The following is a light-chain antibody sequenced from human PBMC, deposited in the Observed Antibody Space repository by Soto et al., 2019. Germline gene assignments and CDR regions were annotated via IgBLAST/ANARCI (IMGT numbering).Light chain of an antibody. Sequence: EIVMTQSPATLSVSPGERATLSCRASQSVSSNLAWYQQKPGQAPRLLIYGASTRATGIPARFSGSGSGTEFTITISSLQSEDFAVYYCQQYNNWLTFGQGTRLAIK. CDR3: QQYNNWLT. J-gene: IGKJ5*01. CDR2: GAS. CDR1: QSVSSN. V-gene: IGKV3-15*01.